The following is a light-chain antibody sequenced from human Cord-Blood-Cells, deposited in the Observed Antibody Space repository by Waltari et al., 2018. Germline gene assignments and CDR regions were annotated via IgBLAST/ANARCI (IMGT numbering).Light chain of an antibody. CDR2: EVS. V-gene: IGKV2D-29*02. CDR1: QSLLHSDGKTS. Sequence: DIVLTQTPLSLSVTPGQPASISCKSSQSLLHSDGKTSLYCYLQKPGQSPQLLIYEVSNRCSGVPDRFSGSGSGTDFTLKISRVEAEDVGVYYCMQSTQLYTFCQGTKLEIK. CDR3: MQSTQLYT. J-gene: IGKJ2*01.